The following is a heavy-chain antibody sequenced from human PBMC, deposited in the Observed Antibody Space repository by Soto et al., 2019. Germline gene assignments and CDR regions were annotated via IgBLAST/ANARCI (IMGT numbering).Heavy chain of an antibody. CDR3: GTMPIVVEPAPMDV. V-gene: IGHV4-30-4*01. CDR2: IYYSGST. D-gene: IGHD2-2*01. J-gene: IGHJ6*02. CDR1: GGSISSCDYY. Sequence: SETLSLTCTVSGGSISSCDYYWSWIHQPPGKGLEWIGYIYYSGSTSYNASLKSRTSISADPSNNQFSLKLHSLTAADTAVYFCGTMPIVVEPAPMDVWGPATSVTVSS.